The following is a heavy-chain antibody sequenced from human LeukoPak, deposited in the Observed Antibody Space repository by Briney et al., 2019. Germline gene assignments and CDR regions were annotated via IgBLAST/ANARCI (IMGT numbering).Heavy chain of an antibody. V-gene: IGHV3-66*01. CDR1: GFTVSSNY. Sequence: GGSLRLSCAASGFTVSSNYMSWVRQAPGKGLEWVSVIYSGGSTYYADSVKGRFTISRDNSKNTLYLQMNSLRAEDTAVYYCARVAEAAAFDYWGQGTLVTVSS. J-gene: IGHJ4*02. D-gene: IGHD6-13*01. CDR2: IYSGGST. CDR3: ARVAEAAAFDY.